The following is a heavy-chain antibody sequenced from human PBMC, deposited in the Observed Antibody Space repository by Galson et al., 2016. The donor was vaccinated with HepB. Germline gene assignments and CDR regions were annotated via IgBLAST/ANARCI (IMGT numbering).Heavy chain of an antibody. V-gene: IGHV3-53*05. J-gene: IGHJ2*01. CDR1: GLTVSSNY. Sequence: SLRLSCAASGLTVSSNYMRWVRQAPGKGLEWVSVIYSGGGTYYADSVQGRFTISRDNSKNTLYVQMHSLRAEDTAVYYCAKDYYDSSGYRSYWYFDLWGRGTLVTVSS. CDR3: AKDYYDSSGYRSYWYFDL. D-gene: IGHD3-22*01. CDR2: IYSGGGT.